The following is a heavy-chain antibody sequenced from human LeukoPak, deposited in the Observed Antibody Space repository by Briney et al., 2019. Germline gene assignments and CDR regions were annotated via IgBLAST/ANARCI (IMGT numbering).Heavy chain of an antibody. V-gene: IGHV4-4*02. CDR3: ARHYYDTSGRESFEY. J-gene: IGHJ4*02. CDR1: GGSISSSNW. Sequence: SETLSLTCAVSGGSISSSNWWSWVRQPPGKGLEWIGEIYHSGSTNYNPSLKSRVTISVDKSKNQFSLKLSSVTAADTAVYYCARHYYDTSGRESFEYWGQGTLVTVSS. CDR2: IYHSGST. D-gene: IGHD3-22*01.